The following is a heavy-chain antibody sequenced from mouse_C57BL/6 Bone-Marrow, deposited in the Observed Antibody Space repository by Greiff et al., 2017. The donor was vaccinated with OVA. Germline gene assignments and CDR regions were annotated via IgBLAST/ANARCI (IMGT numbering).Heavy chain of an antibody. D-gene: IGHD1-1*01. J-gene: IGHJ4*01. CDR2: IHPNSGST. CDR1: GYTFTSYW. CDR3: ASEGLLLRYCYAMDY. Sequence: QVQLQQPGAELVKPGASVKLSCKASGYTFTSYWMHWVKQRPGQGLEWIGMIHPNSGSTNYNEKFKSKATLTVDKSSSTAYMQLSSLTSEDSAVDYCASEGLLLRYCYAMDYWGQGTSVTVSS. V-gene: IGHV1-64*01.